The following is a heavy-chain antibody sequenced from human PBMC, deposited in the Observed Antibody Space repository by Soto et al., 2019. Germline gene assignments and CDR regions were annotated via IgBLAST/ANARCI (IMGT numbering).Heavy chain of an antibody. Sequence: GGSLRLSCAASGFTFSDCYMSWIRQAPGKGLEWVSYISSSSSYTNYADSVKGRFTISRDNAKNSLYLQMNSLRAEDTAVYYCARAYDSSGYKVTNWFDPWGQGTLVTVSS. CDR2: ISSSSSYT. J-gene: IGHJ5*02. V-gene: IGHV3-11*06. CDR1: GFTFSDCY. D-gene: IGHD3-22*01. CDR3: ARAYDSSGYKVTNWFDP.